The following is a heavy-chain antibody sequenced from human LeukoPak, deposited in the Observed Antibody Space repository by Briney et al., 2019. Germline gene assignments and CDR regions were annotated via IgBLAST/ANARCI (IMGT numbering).Heavy chain of an antibody. D-gene: IGHD2-2*01. J-gene: IGHJ4*02. Sequence: GGSLRLSCAASGFTFSSYSMNWVRQAPGKGLEWVSCISGFSSYIYYASSLKGRFTISRDNAENSLYLQMNSLRAEDTAVYYCARDSEDCSSNSCPSEHWGQGTLVTVSS. V-gene: IGHV3-21*01. CDR1: GFTFSSYS. CDR3: ARDSEDCSSNSCPSEH. CDR2: ISGFSSYI.